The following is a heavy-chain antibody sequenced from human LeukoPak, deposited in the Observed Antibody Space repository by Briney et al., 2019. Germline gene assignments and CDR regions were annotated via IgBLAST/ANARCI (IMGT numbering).Heavy chain of an antibody. J-gene: IGHJ6*02. CDR3: ARDGGDIASYYGMDV. V-gene: IGHV1-18*01. D-gene: IGHD2-15*01. Sequence: ASVKVSCKVLDYSFTSYGISWVRQAPGQGLEWMGWIGGYRGKTSHAQKIQGRVTMTTDKSTSTAYMELRSLRSDDTAVYYCARDGGDIASYYGMDVWGQGTTVTVSS. CDR1: DYSFTSYG. CDR2: IGGYRGKT.